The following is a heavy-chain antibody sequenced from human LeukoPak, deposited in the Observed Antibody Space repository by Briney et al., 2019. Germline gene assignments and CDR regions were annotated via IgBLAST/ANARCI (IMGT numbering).Heavy chain of an antibody. D-gene: IGHD3-9*01. J-gene: IGHJ5*02. CDR1: GYRFSSYW. Sequence: GESLKISCKGSGYRFSSYWIGWVRQMPGKGLEWMGIIYPGDSDTRYSPSFQGQFTISVDKSINTAYVQWSSLKASDTAMYYCARQGVGYDILTGYYNWFDPWGQGTLVTVSS. CDR3: ARQGVGYDILTGYYNWFDP. CDR2: IYPGDSDT. V-gene: IGHV5-51*01.